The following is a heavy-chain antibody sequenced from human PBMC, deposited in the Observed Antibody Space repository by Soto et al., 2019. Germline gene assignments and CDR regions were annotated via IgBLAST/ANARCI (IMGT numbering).Heavy chain of an antibody. CDR3: ARYFRGSGRYFFDY. D-gene: IGHD6-19*01. J-gene: IGHJ4*02. CDR1: GFTFISSF. Sequence: GGSLRLSCVASGFTFISSFMGWVRQAPGKGLEWVANINQDGGGTYYVDSVEGRFTISRDNAKDSLYLQMNSLRGEDTAVYYCARYFRGSGRYFFDYWGQGTLVTAPQ. V-gene: IGHV3-7*03. CDR2: INQDGGGT.